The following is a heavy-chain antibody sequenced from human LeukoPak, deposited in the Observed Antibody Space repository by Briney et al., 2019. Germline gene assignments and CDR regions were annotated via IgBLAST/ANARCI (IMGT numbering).Heavy chain of an antibody. CDR3: ARQVRGPGSDF. CDR2: IYYSGGT. CDR1: GGSIRSSSYY. Sequence: PSETLSLTCTVSGGSIRSSSYYWGWIRQPPGKGLEWIGSIYYSGGTSYNLSLKSRVTMSMDTSKNQFSLKLSSVTAADTAVYYCARQVRGPGSDFWGQGTLITVSS. D-gene: IGHD1-1*01. V-gene: IGHV4-39*01. J-gene: IGHJ4*02.